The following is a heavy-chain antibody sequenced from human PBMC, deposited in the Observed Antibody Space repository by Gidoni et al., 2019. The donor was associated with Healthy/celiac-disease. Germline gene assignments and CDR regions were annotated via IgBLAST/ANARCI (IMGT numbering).Heavy chain of an antibody. CDR2: ISYDGSNK. D-gene: IGHD6-19*01. CDR3: AKDRDSSGWPEYFQH. Sequence: QVQLVESGGGVVQPGRSLRLSCAASGFTFSSYGMHWVRQAPGKGLEWVAVISYDGSNKYYADSVKGRFTISRDNSKNTLYLQMNSLRAEDTAVYYCAKDRDSSGWPEYFQHWGQGTLVTVSS. CDR1: GFTFSSYG. V-gene: IGHV3-30*18. J-gene: IGHJ1*01.